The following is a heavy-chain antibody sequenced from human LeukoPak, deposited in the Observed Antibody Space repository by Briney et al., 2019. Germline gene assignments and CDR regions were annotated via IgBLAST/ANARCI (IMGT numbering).Heavy chain of an antibody. D-gene: IGHD2-21*02. CDR2: IRNDGSNK. CDR3: AKVAWVTVIHDYFDY. Sequence: GGSLRLSCAASGFTFTSYGMPWVRQAPGKGLEWVAFIRNDGSNKYYADSVKGRFTVSRDNSKNTLYLQMNSLRAEDTAVDYSAKVAWVTVIHDYFDYWGQGTLVTVSS. V-gene: IGHV3-30*02. CDR1: GFTFTSYG. J-gene: IGHJ4*02.